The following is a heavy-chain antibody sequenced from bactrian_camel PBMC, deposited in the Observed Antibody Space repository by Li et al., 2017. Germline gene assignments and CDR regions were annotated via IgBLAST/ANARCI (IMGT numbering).Heavy chain of an antibody. J-gene: IGHJ4*01. Sequence: VQLVESGGGSVQARGSLRLSCETSRFSFSDYCMGWFRQAPGKEREGIATIGGDFDGRATNYADSVKGRFVLSEDSTQKTLFLQMNDLKPDDTAMYYCAAKSGGSPQNLAPILYTGYGQGTQVTVSP. D-gene: IGHD7*01. CDR1: RFSFSDYC. V-gene: IGHV3S59*01. CDR2: IGGDFDGRAT.